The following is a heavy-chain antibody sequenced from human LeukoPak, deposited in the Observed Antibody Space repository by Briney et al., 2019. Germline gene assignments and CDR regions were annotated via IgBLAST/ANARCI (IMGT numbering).Heavy chain of an antibody. V-gene: IGHV1-8*01. Sequence: ASVKVSCTASGYTFTSYDINWVRQATGQGLEWMGWMNPNSGNTGYAQKFQGRVTMTRNTSISTAYMELSSLRSEDTAVYYCARATQQDSXXXSDYWGQGTLVTVSS. CDR3: ARATQQDSXXXSDY. D-gene: IGHD6-13*01. CDR2: MNPNSGNT. CDR1: GYTFTSYD. J-gene: IGHJ4*02.